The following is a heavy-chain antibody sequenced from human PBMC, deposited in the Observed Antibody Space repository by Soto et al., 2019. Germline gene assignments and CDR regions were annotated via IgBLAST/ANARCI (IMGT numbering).Heavy chain of an antibody. V-gene: IGHV1-18*04. Sequence: QVQLVQSGAEVKKPGASVKVSCKASGYTFTSYGVSWVRQAPGQGLEWMGWISGYNGNTNYAQKLQGRVTMTTDTSTSTAYMELRRLRSDDTAVYYCARAGKYYYGSGSPYYCGMDVWGQGITVTVSS. CDR1: GYTFTSYG. D-gene: IGHD3-10*01. CDR2: ISGYNGNT. J-gene: IGHJ6*02. CDR3: ARAGKYYYGSGSPYYCGMDV.